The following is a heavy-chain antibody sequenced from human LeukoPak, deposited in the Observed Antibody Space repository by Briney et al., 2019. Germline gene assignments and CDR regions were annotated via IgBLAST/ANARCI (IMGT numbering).Heavy chain of an antibody. D-gene: IGHD2-8*01. V-gene: IGHV3-64*01. CDR3: GRGRYCTNGVCQYFDY. CDR1: GFTFSSYP. Sequence: GGSLRLSCAASGFTFSSYPMHWVRLAPGKGLEYVSGITYNGGSTYYANSVKGRFTISRDNSKNTLYLQMGGLRAEDMAVYYCGRGRYCTNGVCQYFDYWGQGTLVTVSS. J-gene: IGHJ4*02. CDR2: ITYNGGST.